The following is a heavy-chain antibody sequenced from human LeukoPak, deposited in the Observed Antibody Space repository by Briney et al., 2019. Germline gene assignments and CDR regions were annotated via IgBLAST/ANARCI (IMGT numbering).Heavy chain of an antibody. V-gene: IGHV3-21*01. J-gene: IGHJ6*04. CDR2: ISSSSSYI. CDR3: AELGTTMIGGV. CDR1: GFTFSSYS. Sequence: GGSLGLSCAASGFTFSSYSMNWVRQAPGKGLEWVSSISSSSSYIYYADSVKGRFTISRDNAKNSLYLQMNSLRAEDTAVYYCAELGTTMIGGVWGKGTTVTISS. D-gene: IGHD3-10*02.